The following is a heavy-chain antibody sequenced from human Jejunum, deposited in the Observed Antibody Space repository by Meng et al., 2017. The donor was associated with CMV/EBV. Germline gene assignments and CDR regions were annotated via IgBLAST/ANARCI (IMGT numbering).Heavy chain of an antibody. CDR2: VYWDDDK. CDR1: FSLPPRGFG. V-gene: IGHV2-5*02. CDR3: VRSGGSTWYEENNWFDP. J-gene: IGHJ5*02. D-gene: IGHD6-13*01. Sequence: FSLPPRGFGLCLLPPPPGKALEWLALVYWDDDKRYTPSLKTRLPIPRDTSQNPVVLIMTNLDPVDTGTYYCVRSGGSTWYEENNWFDPWGQGTLVTVS.